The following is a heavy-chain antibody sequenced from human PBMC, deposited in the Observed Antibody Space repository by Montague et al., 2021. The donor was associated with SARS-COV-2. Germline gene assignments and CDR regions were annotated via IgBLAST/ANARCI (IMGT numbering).Heavy chain of an antibody. CDR2: ISYDGSNK. CDR3: ARDNYDYVWGSYRYIY. D-gene: IGHD3-16*02. J-gene: IGHJ4*02. CDR1: GFTFSSYA. V-gene: IGHV3-30*04. Sequence: SLRLSCAASGFTFSSYAMHWVRQAPGKGLEWVAVISYDGSNKYYADSVKGRFTISRDNSKNTLYLQINSLRAEDTVVYYCARDNYDYVWGSYRYIYWGQGTLVTVSS.